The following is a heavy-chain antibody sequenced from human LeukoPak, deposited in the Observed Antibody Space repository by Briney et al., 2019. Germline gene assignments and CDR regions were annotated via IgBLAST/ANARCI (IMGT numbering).Heavy chain of an antibody. D-gene: IGHD3-10*01. CDR1: GGSISSYY. Sequence: PSETLSLTCSVSGGSISSYYWSWIRQPPGKGLEWIGYIYYSGSTDYNPSLKSRVTISVDTSKNQFSLNLNSVTAADTAVYYCARMKRMVRGTSGLEYWGQGTLVTVSS. V-gene: IGHV4-59*01. CDR3: ARMKRMVRGTSGLEY. J-gene: IGHJ4*02. CDR2: IYYSGST.